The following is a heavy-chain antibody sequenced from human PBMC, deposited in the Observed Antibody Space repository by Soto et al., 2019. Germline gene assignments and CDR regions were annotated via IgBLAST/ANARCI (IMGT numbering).Heavy chain of an antibody. J-gene: IGHJ6*02. CDR3: ARADIGVVPDSYYYYGMDV. CDR1: GFTFSSYS. V-gene: IGHV3-21*01. CDR2: ISSSSSYI. Sequence: EVQLVESGGGLVKPGGSLRLSCAASGFTFSSYSMNWVRQAPGKGLEWVSSISSSSSYIYYADSVKGRFTISRDNAKNSLYLQMNSLRADDTAVYYCARADIGVVPDSYYYYGMDVWGQGTTVTVSS. D-gene: IGHD2-2*01.